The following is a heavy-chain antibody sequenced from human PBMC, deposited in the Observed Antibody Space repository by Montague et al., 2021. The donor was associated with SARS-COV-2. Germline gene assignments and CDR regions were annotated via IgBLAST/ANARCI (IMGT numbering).Heavy chain of an antibody. J-gene: IGHJ6*02. Sequence: SETLSLTCTVSAGSISSHYWSWIRQPPGKALEWIGYVYYTGSTKYNPSLKSRVTMSVDTPKNRFSLSLRSLTAADTAVYYCARDLGHSSNGYYYFYGMDVWGQGTTVTVSS. CDR2: VYYTGST. CDR1: AGSISSHY. CDR3: ARDLGHSSNGYYYFYGMDV. D-gene: IGHD6-13*01. V-gene: IGHV4-59*11.